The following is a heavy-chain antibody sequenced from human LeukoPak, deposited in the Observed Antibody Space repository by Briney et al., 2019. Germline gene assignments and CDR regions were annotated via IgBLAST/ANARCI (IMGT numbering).Heavy chain of an antibody. CDR3: ARDLPFGY. V-gene: IGHV3-30*14. J-gene: IGHJ4*02. CDR2: ISPDGKNK. CDR1: GFTFSNYL. Sequence: PGGSLRLSCAASGFTFSNYLMHWVRQVPGKGLDWVAVISPDGKNKYYADSVQGRFTISRHNSKNTLYLQMNSLRAEDTAVYYCARDLPFGYWGQGTLVTVSS.